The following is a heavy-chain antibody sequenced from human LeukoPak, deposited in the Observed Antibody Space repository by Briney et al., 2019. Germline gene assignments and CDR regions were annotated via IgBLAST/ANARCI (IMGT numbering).Heavy chain of an antibody. CDR3: TTGGHYFGS. J-gene: IGHJ4*02. V-gene: IGHV3-15*01. CDR1: GVTISDAW. CDR2: IKSKSDGGTT. D-gene: IGHD3-10*01. Sequence: GGSLRLSCVASGVTISDAWMSWVRQAPGKGLEWVGRIKSKSDGGTTDYAAPVTDRFIISRDDSKDTLFLQMNSLEADDTAVYYCTTGGHYFGSWGQGTLVIVSS.